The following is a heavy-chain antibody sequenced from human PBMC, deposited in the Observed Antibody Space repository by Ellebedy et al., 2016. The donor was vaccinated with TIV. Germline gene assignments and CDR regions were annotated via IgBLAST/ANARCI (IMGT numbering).Heavy chain of an antibody. CDR1: GYTFTRYF. CDR3: ARSVSAGSGWLDP. D-gene: IGHD3-10*01. Sequence: GESLKISCQGSGYTFTRYFITWVRQMPGKGLQWIGRIDPRDSYTNYSPSFEGHLTISADKPISTAYLQWSSLKASDSAIYYCARSVSAGSGWLDPWGPGTLVIVSS. CDR2: IDPRDSYT. J-gene: IGHJ5*01. V-gene: IGHV5-10-1*01.